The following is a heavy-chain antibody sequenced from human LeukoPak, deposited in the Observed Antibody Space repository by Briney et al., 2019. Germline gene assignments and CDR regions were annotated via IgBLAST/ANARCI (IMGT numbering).Heavy chain of an antibody. CDR2: IYTSGST. Sequence: SETLSLTYTVSGGSISSYYWSWIRQPPGKGLEWIGYIYTSGSTNYNPSLKSRVTISVDTSKNQFSLKLSSVTAADTAVYYCARRGTYCSSTSCKTRAWFAPWGKGTLVTVSP. CDR3: ARRGTYCSSTSCKTRAWFAP. J-gene: IGHJ5*02. CDR1: GGSISSYY. D-gene: IGHD2-2*01. V-gene: IGHV4-4*09.